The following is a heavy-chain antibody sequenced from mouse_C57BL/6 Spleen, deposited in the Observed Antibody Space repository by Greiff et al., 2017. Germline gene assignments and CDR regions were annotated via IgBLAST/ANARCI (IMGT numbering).Heavy chain of an antibody. CDR2: IDSSDSET. CDR1: GYTFTSYW. J-gene: IGHJ2*01. V-gene: IGHV1-52*01. Sequence: VQLQQPGAELVRPVSSVKLSCKASGYTFTSYWLHWVKQRPIQGIEWIGNIDSSDSETLYNQKFKDKATLTVEKSSSTAYMQLSSLTSKDSAVYYCARELTGNYFDYWSQGTTLTVTS. CDR3: ARELTGNYFDY. D-gene: IGHD4-1*01.